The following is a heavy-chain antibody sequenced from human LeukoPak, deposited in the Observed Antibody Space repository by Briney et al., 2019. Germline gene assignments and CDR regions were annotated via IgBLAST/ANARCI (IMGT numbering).Heavy chain of an antibody. CDR2: INHNGST. V-gene: IGHV4-34*01. J-gene: IGHJ6*03. D-gene: IGHD6-13*01. CDR3: ARASPAAGYYYYYYMDV. Sequence: KPSETLSLTCAVYGGSFSGYYWSWIRQPPGKGLEWIGEINHNGSTNYNPSLKSRLTISVDTSKNQFSLKLSSVTAADTAVYYCARASPAAGYYYYYYMDVWGKGTTITVSS. CDR1: GGSFSGYY.